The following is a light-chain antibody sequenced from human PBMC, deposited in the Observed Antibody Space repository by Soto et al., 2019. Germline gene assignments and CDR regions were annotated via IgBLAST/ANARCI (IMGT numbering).Light chain of an antibody. CDR3: QQYDNPLYT. Sequence: ENVLTQSPGTLSLSPGERATLSCRASQSVDSSYLAWYQQKPGQAPRLLIYGTSSRATGISDRFSGSGSGTDFALTINRLEPEDFAVYYCQQYDNPLYTFGQGTKLEIK. V-gene: IGKV3-20*01. CDR2: GTS. J-gene: IGKJ2*01. CDR1: QSVDSSY.